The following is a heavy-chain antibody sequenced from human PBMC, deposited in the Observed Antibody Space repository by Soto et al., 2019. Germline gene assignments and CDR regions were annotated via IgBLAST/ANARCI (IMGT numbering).Heavy chain of an antibody. J-gene: IGHJ4*02. Sequence: SVKVSCKASGFTFTSSAVQWVRQARGQRLEWIGWIVVGSGNTNYAQKFQERVTITRDMSTSTAYMELSSLRSEDTAVYYCAADGSRPEVYDSSGSRFDYWGQGTLVTVSS. CDR1: GFTFTSSA. CDR3: AADGSRPEVYDSSGSRFDY. D-gene: IGHD3-22*01. CDR2: IVVGSGNT. V-gene: IGHV1-58*01.